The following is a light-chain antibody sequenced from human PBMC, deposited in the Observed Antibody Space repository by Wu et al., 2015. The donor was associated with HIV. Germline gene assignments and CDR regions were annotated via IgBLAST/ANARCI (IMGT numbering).Light chain of an antibody. J-gene: IGKJ3*01. V-gene: IGKV3-11*01. Sequence: EIVMTQSPATLSVSPGERATLSCRASQTVGSNLAWYQQKPGQTPRLLIYNASDRATGIPARFSGSGSGTDFTLTISSLEPEDFAVYYCQQRGNWPLFTFGPGTKVDIK. CDR3: QQRGNWPLFT. CDR2: NAS. CDR1: QTVGSN.